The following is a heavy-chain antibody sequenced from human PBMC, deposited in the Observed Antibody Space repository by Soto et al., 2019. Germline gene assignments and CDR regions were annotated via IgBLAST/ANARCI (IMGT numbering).Heavy chain of an antibody. CDR2: IIPIFGTA. Sequence: SVKVSCKASGGTFSSYAISWVRQAPGQGLEWMGGIIPIFGTANYAQKFQGRVTITADESTSTAYMELSSLRSEDTAVYYCARGDIVVVVAATGGDYYGMDVWGQGTTVTLSS. J-gene: IGHJ6*02. CDR1: GGTFSSYA. V-gene: IGHV1-69*13. D-gene: IGHD2-15*01. CDR3: ARGDIVVVVAATGGDYYGMDV.